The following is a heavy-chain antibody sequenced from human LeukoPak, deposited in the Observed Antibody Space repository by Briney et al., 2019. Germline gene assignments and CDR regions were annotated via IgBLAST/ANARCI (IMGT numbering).Heavy chain of an antibody. D-gene: IGHD4-17*01. Sequence: RSGGSLRLSCAASGFTFDDYGMSWVRQAPGKGLEWVSGINWNGGSTGYADSVKGRFTISRDNAKDSLYLQMNSLRAEDTALYHCARVGYGDYEGWFDPWGQGTLVTVSS. CDR1: GFTFDDYG. V-gene: IGHV3-20*01. CDR2: INWNGGST. J-gene: IGHJ5*02. CDR3: ARVGYGDYEGWFDP.